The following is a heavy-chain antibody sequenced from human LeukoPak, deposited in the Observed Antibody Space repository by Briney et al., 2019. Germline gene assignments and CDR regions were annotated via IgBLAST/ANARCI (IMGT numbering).Heavy chain of an antibody. CDR2: MNPNSGNT. D-gene: IGHD3-10*01. CDR1: GYTFTSYD. Sequence: ASVKVSCKASGYTFTSYDINWVRQATGQGLEWTGWMNPNSGNTGYAQKFQGRVTMTRNTSISTAYMELSSLRSEDTAVYYCARGSHYGRRRTNWFDPWGQGTLVTVSS. CDR3: ARGSHYGRRRTNWFDP. V-gene: IGHV1-8*01. J-gene: IGHJ5*02.